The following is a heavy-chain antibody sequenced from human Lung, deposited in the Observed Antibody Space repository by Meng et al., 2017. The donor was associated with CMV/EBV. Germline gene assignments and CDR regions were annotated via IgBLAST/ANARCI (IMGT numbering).Heavy chain of an antibody. CDR1: GTSISTSNW. J-gene: IGHJ5*01. V-gene: IGHV4-4*02. CDR2: VYHSGYT. Sequence: GSLRLSCAVSGTSISTSNWWSWVSQPPGKGREWIREVYHSGYTNYNPPIKSRVTMSVERSKNQFSLKLSSVTAADTAVYYCARVTEYGGNCFDSWGQGTLVTVSS. D-gene: IGHD4/OR15-4a*01. CDR3: ARVTEYGGNCFDS.